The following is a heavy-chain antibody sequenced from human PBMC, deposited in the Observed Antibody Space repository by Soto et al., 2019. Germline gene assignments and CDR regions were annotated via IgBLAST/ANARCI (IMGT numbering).Heavy chain of an antibody. CDR3: ASGPIQLWLRGAFDI. Sequence: GGSLRLSCAASGFTFSDYYMSWIRQAPGKGLEWVSYISSSGSTIYYADSVKGRFTISRDNAKNSLYLQMNSLRAEDTAVYYCASGPIQLWLRGAFDIWGQGTMVTVSS. CDR1: GFTFSDYY. V-gene: IGHV3-11*01. CDR2: ISSSGSTI. J-gene: IGHJ3*02. D-gene: IGHD5-18*01.